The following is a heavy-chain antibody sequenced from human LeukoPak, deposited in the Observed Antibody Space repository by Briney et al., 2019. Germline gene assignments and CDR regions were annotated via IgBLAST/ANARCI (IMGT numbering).Heavy chain of an antibody. CDR2: ISWDGGST. Sequence: TGGSLRLSCAASGFTFDDYTMHWVRQAPGKGLEWVSLISWDGGSTYYADSVKGRFTISRDNSKNTLSLQMNSLRAGDTAVYYCAKEVRQWLTGGVDYWGQGTLVTVSS. J-gene: IGHJ4*02. CDR3: AKEVRQWLTGGVDY. D-gene: IGHD6-19*01. CDR1: GFTFDDYT. V-gene: IGHV3-43*01.